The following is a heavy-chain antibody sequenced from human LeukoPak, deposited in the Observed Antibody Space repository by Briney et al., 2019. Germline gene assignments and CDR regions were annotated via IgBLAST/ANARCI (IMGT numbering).Heavy chain of an antibody. Sequence: PSETLSLTCSVSGGSITTSSYYWGWIRQPPEKGLEWIGSIYYTGGTFYSPSLKSRVTISVDTSKNHFSLNLTSVTAADTAVYYCARGAPPQNWGQGALVTVSS. CDR2: IYYTGGT. CDR3: ARGAPPQN. J-gene: IGHJ4*02. CDR1: GGSITTSSYY. V-gene: IGHV4-39*07.